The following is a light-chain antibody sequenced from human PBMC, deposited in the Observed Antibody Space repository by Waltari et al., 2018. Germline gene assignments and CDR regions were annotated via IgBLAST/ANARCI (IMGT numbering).Light chain of an antibody. V-gene: IGLV2-23*02. CDR1: SSAVAFYNL. J-gene: IGLJ3*02. CDR2: EVI. CDR3: CSYVGRNIWV. Sequence: QSALTQPASVSGSPGQSITISCTGTSSAVAFYNLVSWYQQHPDKAPKLLVYEVIERPSGVSNRFSGSKSGNTASLTISGLQAEDEADYYCCSYVGRNIWVFGGGTKVTVL.